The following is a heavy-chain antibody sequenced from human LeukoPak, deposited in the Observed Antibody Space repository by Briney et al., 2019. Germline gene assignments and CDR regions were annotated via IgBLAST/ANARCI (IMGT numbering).Heavy chain of an antibody. CDR1: GFTFSNYA. Sequence: GGSLRLSCAASGFTFSNYAMSWVRQAPGKGLEWVSAISGSGGNTYYADSVKGRFTISRDNSKNTLFLQMNSLRAEDTAVYYCARVPGEGSSWSYYMDVWGKGTTVTVSS. J-gene: IGHJ6*03. V-gene: IGHV3-23*01. CDR2: ISGSGGNT. D-gene: IGHD6-13*01. CDR3: ARVPGEGSSWSYYMDV.